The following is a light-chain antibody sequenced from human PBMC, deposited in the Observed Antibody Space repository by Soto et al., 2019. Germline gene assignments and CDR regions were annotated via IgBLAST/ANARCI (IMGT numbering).Light chain of an antibody. CDR1: SSNIGAGYD. CDR2: GNS. V-gene: IGLV1-40*01. J-gene: IGLJ3*02. Sequence: QAVVTQPPSVSGAPGQRVTISCTGSSSNIGAGYDVHWYQQLPGTAPKLLIYGNSNRPSGVPDRFSGSKSGTSASLAITGPQAEDEADYYYQSYDSSLGGWVFGGGTKVTVL. CDR3: QSYDSSLGGWV.